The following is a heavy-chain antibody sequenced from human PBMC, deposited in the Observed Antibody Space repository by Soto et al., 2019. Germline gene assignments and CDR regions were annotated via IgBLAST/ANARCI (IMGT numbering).Heavy chain of an antibody. Sequence: QVQLVESGGGVVQPGRSLRLSCAASGFTFSSYGMHWVRQAPGKGLEWVAVIWYDGSNKYYADSVKGRFTISRDNSKNTRYLQMNSLRAEDTAVYYCARALYSSGWSDAFDIWGQGTMVTVSS. V-gene: IGHV3-33*01. CDR3: ARALYSSGWSDAFDI. D-gene: IGHD6-19*01. J-gene: IGHJ3*02. CDR1: GFTFSSYG. CDR2: IWYDGSNK.